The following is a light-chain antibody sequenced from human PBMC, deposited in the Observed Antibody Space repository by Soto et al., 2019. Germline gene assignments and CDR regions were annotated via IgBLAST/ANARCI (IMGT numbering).Light chain of an antibody. CDR2: KAS. J-gene: IGKJ1*01. CDR1: QTISSW. V-gene: IGKV1-5*03. Sequence: DIQMTQSPSTLSGSVGDRVTITCRASQTISSWLAWYQQKPGKAPKLLIYKASTLKSGVPSRFRGSGSATELTLTISSLQPDDFATYYCQHYNSYLEALGQGTKVDIK. CDR3: QHYNSYLEA.